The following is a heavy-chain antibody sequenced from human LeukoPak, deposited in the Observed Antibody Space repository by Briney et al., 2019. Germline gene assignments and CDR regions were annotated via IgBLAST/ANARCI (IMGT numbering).Heavy chain of an antibody. CDR3: AKDRAYSSSHFDY. J-gene: IGHJ4*02. V-gene: IGHV3-9*01. CDR2: ISWNSGRI. D-gene: IGHD6-13*01. Sequence: LPGRSLRLSCAASGFTFDDYAMHWVRQAPGKGLEWVSGISWNSGRIGYADSVKGRFTTSRDNAKNSLYPQMNSLRAEDTALYCCAKDRAYSSSHFDYWGQGTLVTVSS. CDR1: GFTFDDYA.